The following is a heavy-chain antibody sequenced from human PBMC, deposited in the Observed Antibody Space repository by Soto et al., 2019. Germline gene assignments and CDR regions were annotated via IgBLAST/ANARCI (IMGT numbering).Heavy chain of an antibody. D-gene: IGHD1-26*01. CDR3: ARDVGATGD. CDR2: INAGNGNT. CDR1: GYTFTSYL. J-gene: IGHJ4*02. V-gene: IGHV1-3*01. Sequence: QVQLVQSGAEVKKPGASLKVSCKASGYTFTSYLMHWVRQAPGQRLEWLGWINAGNGNTKYTHKFQGRVTITRDTSASTAYMELSSLRSEDTAVYYCARDVGATGDWGQGTLVTVSS.